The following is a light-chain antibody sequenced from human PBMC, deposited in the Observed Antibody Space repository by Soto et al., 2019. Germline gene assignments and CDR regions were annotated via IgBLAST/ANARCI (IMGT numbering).Light chain of an antibody. CDR3: QQYGSSPPIT. CDR2: AAS. CDR1: EDISTW. J-gene: IGKJ5*01. Sequence: DIQMTQSPSSLSASVGDRVTITCRSSEDISTWLAWYQQKPGKAPKLLIYAASSLQSGVPSRFSGSGSGTDFTLTISRLEPEDFAVYYCQQYGSSPPITFGQGTRLATK. V-gene: IGKV1-12*01.